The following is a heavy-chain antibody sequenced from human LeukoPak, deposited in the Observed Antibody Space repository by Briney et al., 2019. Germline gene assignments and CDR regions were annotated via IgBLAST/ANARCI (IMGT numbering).Heavy chain of an antibody. J-gene: IGHJ4*02. CDR3: ATTVTLDF. CDR2: ITGTGGGGNKT. CDR1: GFTFRTYA. D-gene: IGHD1-1*01. Sequence: GGSLRLSCAASGFTFRTYAMSWVLQAPGKWLEWVSVITGTGGGGNKTYYADSVRGRFSISRDDSKNVLFLQMNDLRVDDTAVYFCATTVTLDFWGQGTRVLVSS. V-gene: IGHV3-23*01.